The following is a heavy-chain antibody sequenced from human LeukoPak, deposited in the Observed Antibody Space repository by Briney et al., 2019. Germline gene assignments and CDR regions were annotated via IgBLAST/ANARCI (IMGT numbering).Heavy chain of an antibody. CDR2: MNPNSGNT. Sequence: ASVKVSCKASGYTFTSYDINWVRQATGQGLEWMGWMNPNSGNTGYAQKFQGRVTMTRNTSISTAYMELSSLRSEDTAVYYCARGSPMIVVNWFDPWGEGTLVTVSS. CDR1: GYTFTSYD. CDR3: ARGSPMIVVNWFDP. D-gene: IGHD3-22*01. J-gene: IGHJ5*02. V-gene: IGHV1-8*01.